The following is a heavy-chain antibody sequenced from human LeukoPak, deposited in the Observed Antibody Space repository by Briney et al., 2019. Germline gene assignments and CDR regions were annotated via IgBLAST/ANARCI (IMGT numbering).Heavy chain of an antibody. CDR2: IIPILGIA. Sequence: ASVKVSCKASGGTFSSYAISWVRQAPGQGLEWMGRIIPILGIANYAQKFQGRVTITADKSTSTAYMELSSLRSEDTAVYYCARASSTYNWFDPRGQGTLVTVSS. CDR1: GGTFSSYA. D-gene: IGHD6-6*01. J-gene: IGHJ5*02. V-gene: IGHV1-69*04. CDR3: ARASSTYNWFDP.